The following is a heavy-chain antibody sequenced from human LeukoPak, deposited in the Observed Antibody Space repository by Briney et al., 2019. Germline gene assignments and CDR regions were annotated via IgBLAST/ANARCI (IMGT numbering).Heavy chain of an antibody. Sequence: QTGGSLRLSCAASGFTFSSYGMHWVRQAPGKGLEWVAFIRYDGSNKYYADSVKGRFTISRDNSKNTLYLQMNSLRAEDTAVYYCAKEYSVSPYYDFWSGSYSGAAFDIWGQGTMVTVSS. V-gene: IGHV3-30*02. D-gene: IGHD3-3*01. CDR2: IRYDGSNK. J-gene: IGHJ3*02. CDR1: GFTFSSYG. CDR3: AKEYSVSPYYDFWSGSYSGAAFDI.